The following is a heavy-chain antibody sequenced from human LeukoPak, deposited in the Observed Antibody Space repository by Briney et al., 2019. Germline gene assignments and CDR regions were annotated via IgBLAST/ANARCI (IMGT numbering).Heavy chain of an antibody. J-gene: IGHJ4*02. D-gene: IGHD3-3*01. V-gene: IGHV4-39*01. CDR1: GGSISSSNYY. CDR2: IYYSGST. CDR3: ARLKWSGYPTLSDY. Sequence: SEILSLTCTVSGGSISSSNYYWGWIRQPPGKGLEWIGSIYYSGSTYYNPSLKSRVTMSVDTSKNQFSLKLTSVTAADTAVYYCARLKWSGYPTLSDYWGQGTLVTVSS.